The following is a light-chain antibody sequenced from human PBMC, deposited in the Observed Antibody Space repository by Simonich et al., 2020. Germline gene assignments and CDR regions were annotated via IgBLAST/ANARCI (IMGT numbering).Light chain of an antibody. CDR2: WAS. J-gene: IGKJ2*01. CDR1: QCVLYSSNNKNY. CDR3: QQYYSTPPYT. V-gene: IGKV4-1*01. Sequence: DIVMTQSPDSLAVSLGERATINCKSIQCVLYSSNNKNYLAWYQQKPGQPPKLLIYWASTRESGVPDRFSGSGSGTDFTLTISSLQAEDVAVYYCQQYYSTPPYTFGQGTKLEIK.